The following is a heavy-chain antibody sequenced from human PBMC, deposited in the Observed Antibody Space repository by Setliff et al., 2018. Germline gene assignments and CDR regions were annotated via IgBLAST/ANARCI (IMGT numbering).Heavy chain of an antibody. Sequence: SETLSLTCTLSGGSLTQRYWSRVRQPPGKGLEWIGYVYYNGNTNYSPSLKSRVTISADTSKNQVSLKLTSATAADTAVYYCARDRTAYNYGMDVWGQGTTVTVSS. CDR1: GGSLTQRY. J-gene: IGHJ6*02. CDR2: VYYNGNT. CDR3: ARDRTAYNYGMDV. D-gene: IGHD5-18*01. V-gene: IGHV4-59*11.